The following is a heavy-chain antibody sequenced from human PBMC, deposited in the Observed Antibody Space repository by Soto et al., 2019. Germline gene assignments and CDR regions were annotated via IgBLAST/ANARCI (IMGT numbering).Heavy chain of an antibody. CDR1: GFDFSGYT. J-gene: IGHJ6*02. CDR2: ISYDGSDK. Sequence: QVHLEESGGGVVQPGGSLRLSCAGSGFDFSGYTIHWVRQAPGKGLEWVAVISYDGSDKYYADSVKGRFTISRDNAKKTLYLQMNSLRIEDTAVYYCARVDCSTTTCYYYGFDVWGQGITVTVSS. V-gene: IGHV3-30-3*01. D-gene: IGHD2-2*01. CDR3: ARVDCSTTTCYYYGFDV.